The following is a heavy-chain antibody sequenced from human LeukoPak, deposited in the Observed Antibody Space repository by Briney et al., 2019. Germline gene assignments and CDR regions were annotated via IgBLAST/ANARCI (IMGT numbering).Heavy chain of an antibody. CDR2: MNSKSGDT. V-gene: IGHV1-8*01. CDR1: GYTFIDYD. D-gene: IGHD1-1*01. J-gene: IGHJ5*02. Sequence: ASVKVSCKASGYTFIDYDINWVRQSPGQGLAWRGWMNSKSGDTGYAQKFQGRVTMTRKTSISTAYMELSSLRPEDTAVYYCARGGLRAGTGGLDPWGQGTLVIVSS. CDR3: ARGGLRAGTGGLDP.